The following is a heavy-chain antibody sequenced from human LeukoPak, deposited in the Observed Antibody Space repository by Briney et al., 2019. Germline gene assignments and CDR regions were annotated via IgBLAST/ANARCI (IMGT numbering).Heavy chain of an antibody. CDR3: AREGGGYCSSTSCYYRY. CDR2: ISAYNGNT. V-gene: IGHV1-18*01. CDR1: GYTFTSYG. D-gene: IGHD2-2*01. J-gene: IGHJ4*02. Sequence: ASVKVSCKASGYTFTSYGISWVRQAPGQGLEWMGWISAYNGNTNYAQKLQGRVTMTTDTSTSTACMELRSLRSDDTAVYYCAREGGGYCSSTSCYYRYWGQGTLVTVSS.